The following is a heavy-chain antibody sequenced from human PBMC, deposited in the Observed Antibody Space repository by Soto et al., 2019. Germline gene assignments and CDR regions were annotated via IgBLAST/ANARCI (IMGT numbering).Heavy chain of an antibody. V-gene: IGHV3-11*06. CDR2: ISSSSSYT. J-gene: IGHJ5*02. CDR1: GFTFSDYY. D-gene: IGHD4-17*01. Sequence: PGGSLRLSCAASGFTFSDYYMSWIRQAPGKGLEWVSYISSSSSYTNYADSVKGRFTISRDNAKNSLYLQMNSLRAEDTAVYYCARDLRPDYPGGSDPWGQGTLVTVSS. CDR3: ARDLRPDYPGGSDP.